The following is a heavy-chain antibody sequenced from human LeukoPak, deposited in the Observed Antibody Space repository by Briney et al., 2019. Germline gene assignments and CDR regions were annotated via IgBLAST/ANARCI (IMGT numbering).Heavy chain of an antibody. CDR1: GYTFTNYY. V-gene: IGHV1-46*01. Sequence: GASVKVSCTASGYTFTNYYMHWVRQAPGQGLEWMGIINPSGGGTSYAQKFQGRLTMTRDTSTTTVYMELSSLRSEDTAVYYCARGSTTLGNYYYHYMDVWDKGTTVTVSS. J-gene: IGHJ6*03. CDR3: ARGSTTLGNYYYHYMDV. D-gene: IGHD7-27*01. CDR2: INPSGGGT.